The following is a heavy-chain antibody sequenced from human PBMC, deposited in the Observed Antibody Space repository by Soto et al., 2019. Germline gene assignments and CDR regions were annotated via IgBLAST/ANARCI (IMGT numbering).Heavy chain of an antibody. Sequence: GGSLRLSCAASGFTFSSYSMNWVRQAPGKGLEWVSSISSSSSYIYYADSVKGRFTISRDNAKNSLYLQMNSLRAEDTAVYYCARDGVATISYLRRYYYYYMDVWGKGTTVTVSS. CDR2: ISSSSSYI. D-gene: IGHD5-12*01. J-gene: IGHJ6*03. V-gene: IGHV3-21*01. CDR1: GFTFSSYS. CDR3: ARDGVATISYLRRYYYYYMDV.